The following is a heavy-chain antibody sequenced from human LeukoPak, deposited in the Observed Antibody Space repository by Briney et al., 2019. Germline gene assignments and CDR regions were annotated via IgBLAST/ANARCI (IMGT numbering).Heavy chain of an antibody. J-gene: IGHJ5*02. Sequence: SVKVSCKASGGTFSSYAISWVRQAPGQGLEWMGGIIPIFGTANYAQKFQGRVTITTDESTSTAYMELSSLRSEDTAVYYCARDGWYSSSSASWFAPWGQGTLVTASS. V-gene: IGHV1-69*05. CDR1: GGTFSSYA. CDR3: ARDGWYSSSSASWFAP. D-gene: IGHD6-6*01. CDR2: IIPIFGTA.